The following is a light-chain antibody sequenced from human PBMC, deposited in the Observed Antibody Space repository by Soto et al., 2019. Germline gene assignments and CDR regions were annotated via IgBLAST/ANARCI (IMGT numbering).Light chain of an antibody. Sequence: DIGLPQSPATLSLSPGERATLSCRASQSVSSYLAWYQQKPGQAPRLLIYDTSNRATGVPARFSGSGSGADFTLTISSLEPEDCAIYYCQQRQYWPPITFGQGTRLEI. CDR2: DTS. CDR3: QQRQYWPPIT. V-gene: IGKV3-11*01. J-gene: IGKJ5*01. CDR1: QSVSSY.